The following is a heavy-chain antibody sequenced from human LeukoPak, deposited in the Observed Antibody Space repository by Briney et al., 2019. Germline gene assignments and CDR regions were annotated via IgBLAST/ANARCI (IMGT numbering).Heavy chain of an antibody. J-gene: IGHJ4*02. D-gene: IGHD6-13*01. Sequence: GGSLRLSCAASGFTFSSYSMNWVRQAPGKGLEWVSYISRSSNTIYYADSVKGRFTISRDNAKNSLYLQMNSLRAEDTAVYYCASTWAIAAAGNYWGQGTLVTVSS. V-gene: IGHV3-48*01. CDR3: ASTWAIAAAGNY. CDR1: GFTFSSYS. CDR2: ISRSSNTI.